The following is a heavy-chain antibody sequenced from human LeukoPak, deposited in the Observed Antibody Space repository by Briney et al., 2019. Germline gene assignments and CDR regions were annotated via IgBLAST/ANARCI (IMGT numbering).Heavy chain of an antibody. CDR2: ISYDGNNE. D-gene: IGHD3-22*01. V-gene: IGHV3-30*04. J-gene: IGHJ4*02. Sequence: GKSLRLSCVASGFTFGSYAMHWVRQAPGKGLEWVAVISYDGNNEYYADSVKGRFTISRANSRNTLYVQMDSLRVEDTAVYYCAKVMSTDHYDSRRFYRVDFDSWGQGTLVTVSS. CDR3: AKVMSTDHYDSRRFYRVDFDS. CDR1: GFTFGSYA.